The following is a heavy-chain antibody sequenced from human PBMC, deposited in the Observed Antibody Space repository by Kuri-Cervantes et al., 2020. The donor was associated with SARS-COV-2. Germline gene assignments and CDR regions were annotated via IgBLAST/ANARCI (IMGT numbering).Heavy chain of an antibody. V-gene: IGHV4-59*12. Sequence: SETLSLTCTVSGGPISSYYRSWIRQPPGKGLEWIGYIYYSGSTNYNPSLKSRVTISVDTSKNQFSLRLSSVTAADTAVYYCARGGGGYCSSTSCYSYWGQGTLVTVSS. CDR1: GGPISSYY. D-gene: IGHD2-2*02. J-gene: IGHJ4*02. CDR3: ARGGGGYCSSTSCYSY. CDR2: IYYSGST.